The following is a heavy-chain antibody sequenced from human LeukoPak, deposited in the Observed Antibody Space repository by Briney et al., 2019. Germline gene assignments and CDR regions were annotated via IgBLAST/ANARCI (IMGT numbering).Heavy chain of an antibody. D-gene: IGHD2-8*01. CDR3: RRGPKMEGSNWFNP. V-gene: IGHV4-34*01. Sequence: SETLSLTCAVYGGSFSGYYWNWIRQPPGKGLEWIGEINHSGSNNYIPSLKSRVTIPVNTSKNQFSLKLSSVTRAHPAVLYWRRGPKMEGSNWFNPWGQGTLVTVSS. J-gene: IGHJ5*01. CDR2: INHSGSN. CDR1: GGSFSGYY.